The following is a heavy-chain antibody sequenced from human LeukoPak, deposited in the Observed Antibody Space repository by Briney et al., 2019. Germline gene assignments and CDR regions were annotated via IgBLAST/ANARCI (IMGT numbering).Heavy chain of an antibody. CDR3: ARVGPPYYYYYMDV. CDR1: GFTFSSCW. V-gene: IGHV3-7*01. J-gene: IGHJ6*03. Sequence: PGGSLRLSCAASGFTFSSCWMSWVRQAPGKGLEWVGNIKQDGSEKYLVDSLRGRFTISRDNDKRLLYLQMNSLRVEDTAVYYCARVGPPYYYYYMDVWGQGTTVTVSS. CDR2: IKQDGSEK.